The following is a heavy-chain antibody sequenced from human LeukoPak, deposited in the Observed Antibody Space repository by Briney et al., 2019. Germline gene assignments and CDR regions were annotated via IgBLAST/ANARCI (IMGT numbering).Heavy chain of an antibody. CDR1: GGSLSSYY. V-gene: IGHV4-59*01. D-gene: IGHD2-15*01. Sequence: SETLSLTCTVSGGSLSSYYWRWIRQPPGTGLEWIGYIYYSGSTNYNPSLKSRVTISVDTSKNQLSLKLSSVTAADTAVYYCARAGYCSGGSRYGGFDYWGQGTLVTVSS. CDR3: ARAGYCSGGSRYGGFDY. J-gene: IGHJ4*02. CDR2: IYYSGST.